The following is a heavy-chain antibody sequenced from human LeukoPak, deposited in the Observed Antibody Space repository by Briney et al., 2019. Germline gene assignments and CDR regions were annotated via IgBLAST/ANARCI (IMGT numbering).Heavy chain of an antibody. CDR2: IWYDLSNK. Sequence: GGSLRLSCAASGFTFSSYGMHWVRLAPGKGLEWVAIIWYDLSNKYYADSVNGRFTISRDNSKNTLYLQMNSLRAEDTAVYYCAKDYSNAAGTLDYWGQGTLVTVSS. CDR3: AKDYSNAAGTLDY. V-gene: IGHV3-33*06. CDR1: GFTFSSYG. D-gene: IGHD6-13*01. J-gene: IGHJ4*02.